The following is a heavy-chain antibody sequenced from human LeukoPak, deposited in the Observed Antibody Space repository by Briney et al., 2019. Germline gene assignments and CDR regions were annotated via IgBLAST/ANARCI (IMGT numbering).Heavy chain of an antibody. CDR3: AREGVREPPH. J-gene: IGHJ4*02. D-gene: IGHD3-10*01. V-gene: IGHV1-69*13. Sequence: SVKVSCKASGGTFSSYAISWVRQAPGQGLEWMGGIIPIFGTANYAQKFQGRVTITADESTSTAYMELSSLRSEDTSVYYCAREGVREPPHWGQGTLVTVSS. CDR2: IIPIFGTA. CDR1: GGTFSSYA.